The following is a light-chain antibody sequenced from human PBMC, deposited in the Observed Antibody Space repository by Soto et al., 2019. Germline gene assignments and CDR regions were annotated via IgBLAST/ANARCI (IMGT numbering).Light chain of an antibody. CDR2: DVV. CDR1: SSDVGGYNY. CDR3: CSYAGNYLYV. V-gene: IGLV2-11*01. J-gene: IGLJ1*01. Sequence: QSVLTQPRSVSGSPGQSVTISCTGTSSDVGGYNYVSWYQQHPGKAPKLIIYDVVNRPSGVPGHFSGSTSGNTASLTISGLQAEDEADYYCCSYAGNYLYVFGTGTKVTVL.